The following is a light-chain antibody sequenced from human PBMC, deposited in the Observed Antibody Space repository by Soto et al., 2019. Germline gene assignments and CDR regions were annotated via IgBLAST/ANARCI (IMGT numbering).Light chain of an antibody. CDR1: QSVTRSY. CDR3: QQYGSSSIT. J-gene: IGKJ5*01. V-gene: IGKV3-20*01. Sequence: ESVLTQSPGTLSLSPGDRATLSCRVSQSVTRSYLAWYQQKPGQAPRLLFYGASTRATGIPDRFSGSGSGTDFTLTISRLEPEDFAVYYCQQYGSSSITFGQGTRLENK. CDR2: GAS.